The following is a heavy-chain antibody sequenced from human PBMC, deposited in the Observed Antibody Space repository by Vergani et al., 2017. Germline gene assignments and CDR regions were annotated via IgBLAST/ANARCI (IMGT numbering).Heavy chain of an antibody. CDR2: ISSSSSYI. V-gene: IGHV3-21*01. CDR3: ARDMTLYCSGGSCYSYAFDI. J-gene: IGHJ3*02. CDR1: GFTFSSYS. D-gene: IGHD2-15*01. Sequence: EVQLVESGGGLVKPGGSLRLSCAASGFTFSSYSMNWVRQAPGKGLEWVSSISSSSSYIYYADSVKGRFTISRDNAKNSLYLQMNSLRAEDTAVYYCARDMTLYCSGGSCYSYAFDIWGQGTMVTVSS.